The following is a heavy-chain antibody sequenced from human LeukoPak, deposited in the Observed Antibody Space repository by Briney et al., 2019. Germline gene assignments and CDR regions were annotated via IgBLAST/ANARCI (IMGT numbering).Heavy chain of an antibody. CDR3: ARGAYCGGDCYRSPVDY. D-gene: IGHD2-21*02. V-gene: IGHV3-21*01. Sequence: GGSLRLSCAASGFTFSSYSMNWVRQAPGKGLGWVSSISSSSSYIYYADSVKGRFTISRDNAKNSLYLQMNSLRAEDTAVYYCARGAYCGGDCYRSPVDYWGQGTLVTVSS. CDR2: ISSSSSYI. CDR1: GFTFSSYS. J-gene: IGHJ4*02.